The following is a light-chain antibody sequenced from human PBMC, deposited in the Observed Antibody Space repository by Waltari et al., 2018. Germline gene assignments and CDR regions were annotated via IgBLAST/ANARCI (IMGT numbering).Light chain of an antibody. V-gene: IGKV3-11*01. CDR2: DAS. Sequence: EIVLTQSPATLSLSPGERATLSCRASQSVSSYLAWYQQKPGQAPRLLIYDASNRATGIPARFSCSGSWTDFTLTISSLEPEDFAVYYCQQRRTFGQGTRLEIK. CDR3: QQRRT. CDR1: QSVSSY. J-gene: IGKJ5*01.